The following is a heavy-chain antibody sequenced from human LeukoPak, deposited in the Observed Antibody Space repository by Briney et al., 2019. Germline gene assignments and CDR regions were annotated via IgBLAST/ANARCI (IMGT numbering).Heavy chain of an antibody. CDR3: AGGSHWGTTSPFDY. Sequence: GGSLRLSCAASGFTVSSNYMSWVRQAPGKGLEWVSVIYSGGSTYYADSAKGRFTISRDNSKNTLYLQMNSLRAEDTAVYYCAGGSHWGTTSPFDYWGQGTLVTVSS. J-gene: IGHJ4*02. D-gene: IGHD1-7*01. CDR1: GFTVSSNY. CDR2: IYSGGST. V-gene: IGHV3-53*01.